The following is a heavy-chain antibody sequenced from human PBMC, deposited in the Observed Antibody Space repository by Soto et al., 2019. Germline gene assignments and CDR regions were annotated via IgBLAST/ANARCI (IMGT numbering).Heavy chain of an antibody. J-gene: IGHJ4*02. V-gene: IGHV3-7*01. CDR2: IKQDGSEK. CDR3: ASDSGSYY. CDR1: GFTFSDYW. D-gene: IGHD1-26*01. Sequence: GGSLRLSCVASGFTFSDYWMSWVRQAPGKGLGWVANIKQDGSEKYYVDSVKGRFTISRDNAKNSLYLQMNSLRAEDTAVYYCASDSGSYYWGQGTLVTVSS.